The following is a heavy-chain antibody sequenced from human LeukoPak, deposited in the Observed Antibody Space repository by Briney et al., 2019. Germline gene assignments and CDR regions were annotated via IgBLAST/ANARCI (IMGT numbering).Heavy chain of an antibody. CDR1: GGSFSGYY. Sequence: SETLSLTCAVYGGSFSGYYWSWIRQPPGKGLEWIGEINHSGSTNYNPSLKSRVTISVDTSKNQFSLKLSSVTAADTAVYYCARGRARRLYYYGSGSYPLDPWGQGTLVTVSS. J-gene: IGHJ5*02. D-gene: IGHD3-10*01. CDR3: ARGRARRLYYYGSGSYPLDP. V-gene: IGHV4-34*01. CDR2: INHSGST.